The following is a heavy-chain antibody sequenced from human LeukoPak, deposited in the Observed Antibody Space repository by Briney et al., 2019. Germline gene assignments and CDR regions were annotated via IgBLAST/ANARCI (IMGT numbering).Heavy chain of an antibody. CDR3: ASSSPQYFDTSGYPLLFDY. V-gene: IGHV4-31*03. Sequence: KTSETLSLTCTVSGGSISSGGYSWSWIRQHPGKGLEWMGYIIYTGGSYSHPSLRSRVIISVDTSKNHFSLKLSSVTAADTAVYYCASSSPQYFDTSGYPLLFDYWGQGTLVTASS. CDR2: IIYTGGS. D-gene: IGHD3-22*01. J-gene: IGHJ4*02. CDR1: GGSISSGGYS.